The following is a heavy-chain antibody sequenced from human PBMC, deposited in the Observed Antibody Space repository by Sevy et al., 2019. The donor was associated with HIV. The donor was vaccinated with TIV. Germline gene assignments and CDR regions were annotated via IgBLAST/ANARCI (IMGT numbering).Heavy chain of an antibody. Sequence: GGSLRLSCAASGFTFSKYWMTWVRQAPGKGLEWVANIKQDGSEKNYVDSVKGRFTISRDNAKNSLYLQMNSLRAEDTAVYYCVRASGDYDSGWYNLDNFDYWGQGTLVTVSS. V-gene: IGHV3-7*03. CDR2: IKQDGSEK. CDR1: GFTFSKYW. D-gene: IGHD6-19*01. CDR3: VRASGDYDSGWYNLDNFDY. J-gene: IGHJ4*02.